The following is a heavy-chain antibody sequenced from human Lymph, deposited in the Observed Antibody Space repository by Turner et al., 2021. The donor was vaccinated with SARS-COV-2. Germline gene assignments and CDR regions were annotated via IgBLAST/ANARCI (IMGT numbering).Heavy chain of an antibody. J-gene: IGHJ4*02. V-gene: IGHV3-43*02. CDR1: GFTFDDYA. Sequence: EVQLVESWGGVVQPGGSLRLSCAASGFTFDDYAMHWVRQAQGKGLEWVSLISGDGGSTYYADSVKGRFTISRDDSKNSLYLQINSLRTEDTALYYCAKEGLSGRRLQFVPYFAYWGQGTLVSVSS. CDR2: ISGDGGST. D-gene: IGHD5-12*01. CDR3: AKEGLSGRRLQFVPYFAY.